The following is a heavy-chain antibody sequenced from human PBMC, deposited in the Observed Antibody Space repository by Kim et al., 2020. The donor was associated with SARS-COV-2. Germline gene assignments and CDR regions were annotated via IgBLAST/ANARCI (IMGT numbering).Heavy chain of an antibody. V-gene: IGHV1-3*01. Sequence: ASVKVSCKASGYTFTSYAMHWVRQAPGQRLEWMGWINAGNGNTKYSQKFQGRVTITRDTSASTAYMELSSLRSEDTAVYYCARDGTSYGTYYYYYGMDVWGQGTTVTVSS. CDR2: INAGNGNT. J-gene: IGHJ6*02. CDR1: GYTFTSYA. D-gene: IGHD1-1*01. CDR3: ARDGTSYGTYYYYYGMDV.